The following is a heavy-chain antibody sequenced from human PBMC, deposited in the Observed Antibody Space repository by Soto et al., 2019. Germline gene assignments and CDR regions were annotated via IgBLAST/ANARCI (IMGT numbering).Heavy chain of an antibody. J-gene: IGHJ4*02. D-gene: IGHD2-15*01. Sequence: ASVKVSCKASGFTFTSSAVQWLRQARGQRLEWIGWIVVGSGNTNYAQKFQERVTITRDMSTSTAYMELSSLRSEDTAVYYCAAEAEVAATLFDYWGQGTLVAVSS. CDR2: IVVGSGNT. CDR3: AAEAEVAATLFDY. CDR1: GFTFTSSA. V-gene: IGHV1-58*01.